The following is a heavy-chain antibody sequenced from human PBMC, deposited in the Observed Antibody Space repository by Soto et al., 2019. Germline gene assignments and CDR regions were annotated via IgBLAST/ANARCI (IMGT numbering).Heavy chain of an antibody. Sequence: GGSLRLSCAASGFTFSSYWMHWVRQAPGKGLEWVSRMNMDGNRISYVDSVKGRCTISRDNAKNTFYMEMNSARVEDTAVYYCVRGDGARDDGPGSLGRQWGQGSLVTVS. J-gene: IGHJ4*02. CDR1: GFTFSSYW. V-gene: IGHV3-74*01. CDR3: VRGDGARDDGPGSLGRQ. CDR2: MNMDGNRI. D-gene: IGHD3-22*01.